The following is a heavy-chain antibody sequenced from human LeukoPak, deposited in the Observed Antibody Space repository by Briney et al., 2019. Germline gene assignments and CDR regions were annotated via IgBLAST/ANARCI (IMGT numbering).Heavy chain of an antibody. J-gene: IGHJ4*01. Sequence: SETVSLICALYGGSFSGYYWSWIRQPPGKGLEWIGEINHSGSTNYNPSLKSRVTISVDTSKNQFSLNLSSVTAADTAVYFCARGRYSFGYWGEGTLASVSS. CDR2: INHSGST. CDR1: GGSFSGYY. CDR3: ARGRYSFGY. D-gene: IGHD5-18*01. V-gene: IGHV4-34*01.